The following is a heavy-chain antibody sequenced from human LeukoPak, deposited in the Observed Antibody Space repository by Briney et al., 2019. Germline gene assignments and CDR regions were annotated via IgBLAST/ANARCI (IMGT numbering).Heavy chain of an antibody. V-gene: IGHV3-23*01. CDR1: GFTFSSYA. Sequence: PGGSLRLSCAAPGFTFSSYAMSWVRQAPGKGLEWVSAISGSGGSTYYADSVKGRFTISRDNSKNTLYLQMNSLRAEDTAVYYCAKASVLWFGELLPLDYWGQGTLVTVSS. CDR3: AKASVLWFGELLPLDY. J-gene: IGHJ4*02. D-gene: IGHD3-10*01. CDR2: ISGSGGST.